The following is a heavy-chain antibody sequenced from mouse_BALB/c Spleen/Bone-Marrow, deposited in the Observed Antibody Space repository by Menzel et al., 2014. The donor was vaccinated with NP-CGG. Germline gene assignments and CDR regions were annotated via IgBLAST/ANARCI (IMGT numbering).Heavy chain of an antibody. D-gene: IGHD2-1*01. V-gene: IGHV14-3*02. Sequence: EVQGVESGAELVKPGASVKLSCAASGSNIKDTYMHWVKQRPEQGLEWIGRIDPANGNTKYDPKFQGKATITADTSSNTAYLQLSSLTSEDTAVYYCARNGNYGAWFAYWGQGTLVTVSA. CDR1: GSNIKDTY. CDR2: IDPANGNT. CDR3: ARNGNYGAWFAY. J-gene: IGHJ3*01.